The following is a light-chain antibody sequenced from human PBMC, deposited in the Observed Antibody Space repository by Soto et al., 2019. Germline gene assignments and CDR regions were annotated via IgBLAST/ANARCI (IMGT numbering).Light chain of an antibody. CDR3: QQYNSYSWT. J-gene: IGKJ1*01. CDR1: QSISSW. Sequence: DIQMTQSPSTLSASVGDRVTITCRASQSISSWLAWYQQKPGKAPKLLIYDASSLESGVPSRFSGSGSGTAFTITISSLQPDAFATYYCQQYNSYSWTFGQGTKVEIK. CDR2: DAS. V-gene: IGKV1-5*01.